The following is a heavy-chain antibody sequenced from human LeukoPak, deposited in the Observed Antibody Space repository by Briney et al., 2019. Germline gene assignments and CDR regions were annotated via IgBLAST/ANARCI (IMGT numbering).Heavy chain of an antibody. CDR2: IYYSGST. Sequence: PSETLSLTCTVSGGSISSGGYYWSWIRQHPGKGLEWIGYIYYSGSTYYNPSLKSRVTISVDTSKNQFSLKLSSVTAADTAVYYCAREPIVEATYGVWFDPWGQGTLVTVSS. CDR1: GGSISSGGYY. D-gene: IGHD1-26*01. J-gene: IGHJ5*02. V-gene: IGHV4-31*03. CDR3: AREPIVEATYGVWFDP.